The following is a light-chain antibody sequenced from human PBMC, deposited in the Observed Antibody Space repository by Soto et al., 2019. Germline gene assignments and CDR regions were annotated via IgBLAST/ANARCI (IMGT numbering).Light chain of an antibody. Sequence: EIVMTQSPATLSLSPGERATLSCRASQSVSSSYLSWYQQKPGQAPRLLIYGASTRATGIPARFSGSGSGTDFTLTISSLQPEDFAVYYCQQDYNLPQTFGQGTKLEIK. CDR2: GAS. V-gene: IGKV3D-7*01. CDR1: QSVSSSY. CDR3: QQDYNLPQT. J-gene: IGKJ2*01.